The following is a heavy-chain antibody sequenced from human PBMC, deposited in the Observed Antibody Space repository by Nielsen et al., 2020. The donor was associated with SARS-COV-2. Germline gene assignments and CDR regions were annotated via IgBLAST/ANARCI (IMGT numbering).Heavy chain of an antibody. CDR3: ARDLITMIDGACDY. V-gene: IGHV3-7*01. CDR2: IKQDGSEK. D-gene: IGHD3-22*01. J-gene: IGHJ4*02. CDR1: GFTFSSYW. Sequence: GESLKISCAASGFTFSSYWMSWVRQAPGKGLEWVANIKQDGSEKYYVDSVKGRFTTSRDNAKNSLYLQMNSLRAEDTAVYYCARDLITMIDGACDYWGQGTLVTVSS.